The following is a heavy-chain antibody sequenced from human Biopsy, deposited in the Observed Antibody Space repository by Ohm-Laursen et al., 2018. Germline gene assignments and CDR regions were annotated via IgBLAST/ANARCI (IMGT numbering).Heavy chain of an antibody. CDR2: IWYDGSNK. Sequence: SLRLSCAASGFTFGSYGMHWVRQAPGKGLEWVAVIWYDGSNKYYADSVKGRFTISRDNSKNTLFLQMNNLRAEDTAVYYCARDRYYGSANYFGYYNMDVWGQGTTVTVSS. CDR3: ARDRYYGSANYFGYYNMDV. V-gene: IGHV3-33*01. D-gene: IGHD3-10*01. J-gene: IGHJ6*02. CDR1: GFTFGSYG.